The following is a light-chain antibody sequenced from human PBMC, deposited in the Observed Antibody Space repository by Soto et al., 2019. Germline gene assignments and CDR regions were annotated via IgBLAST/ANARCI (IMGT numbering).Light chain of an antibody. CDR2: AND. V-gene: IGLV1-40*01. CDR1: SSNIGAGFD. J-gene: IGLJ3*02. Sequence: QSVLTQPPSVSGAPGQRLTISCAGTSSNIGAGFDVHWYQQLPGTAPKLLIYANDDRPSGVPDRFSGSTSGTSASLAITGLQAEDAADYYCYSYTSSSTWVFGGGTQLTVL. CDR3: YSYTSSSTWV.